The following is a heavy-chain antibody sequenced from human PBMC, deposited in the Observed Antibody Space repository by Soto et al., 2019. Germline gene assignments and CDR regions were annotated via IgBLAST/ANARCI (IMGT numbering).Heavy chain of an antibody. CDR2: ISGSGGST. CDR1: GFTFSSYA. J-gene: IGHJ4*02. Sequence: SCAASGFTFSSYAMSWVRQAPGKGLEWVSAISGSGGSTYYADSVKGRFTISRDNSKNTLYLQMNSLRAEDTAVYYCAKYPYGDLYYFDYWGQGTLVTVSS. V-gene: IGHV3-23*01. CDR3: AKYPYGDLYYFDY. D-gene: IGHD4-17*01.